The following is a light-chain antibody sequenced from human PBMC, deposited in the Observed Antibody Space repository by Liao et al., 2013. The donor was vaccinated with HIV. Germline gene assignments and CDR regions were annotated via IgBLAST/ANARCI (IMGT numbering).Light chain of an antibody. CDR2: QDS. V-gene: IGLV3-1*01. Sequence: SYELTQPPSVSVSPGQTASITCSGDKLGHKYACWYQQKPGQSPVLVIYQDSKRPSGIPERFSGSNSGNTATLTISGTQAMDEADYYCQAWDSSTAPFGGGTKLTVL. CDR3: QAWDSSTAP. J-gene: IGLJ2*01. CDR1: KLGHKY.